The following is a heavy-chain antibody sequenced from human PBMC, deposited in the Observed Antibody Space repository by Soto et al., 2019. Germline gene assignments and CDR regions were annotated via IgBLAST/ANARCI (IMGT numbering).Heavy chain of an antibody. J-gene: IGHJ4*02. CDR2: IFPSGTT. CDR1: GGSLSGATYS. CDR3: ARSREFDY. V-gene: IGHV4-30-2*01. Sequence: SETLSLTCGVSGGSLSGATYSWNWIRQPPGKGLEWIGYIFPSGTTYYNPSLKSRVTISIDVSKNQFSLSLRSLTAADTAAYYCARSREFDYWSQGTLVTVSS.